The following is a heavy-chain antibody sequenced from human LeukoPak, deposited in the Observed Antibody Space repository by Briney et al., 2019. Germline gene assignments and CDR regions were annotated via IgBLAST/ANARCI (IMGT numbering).Heavy chain of an antibody. CDR1: GFTFSSYW. CDR3: ARLSANDLGLYFPDYLDH. Sequence: GGSLRLSCAASGFTFSSYWMHWVRQAPGKGLVWVSRINTDGSSTSYADSVKGRFTVSRDNAKNSLYLQMNSLRAEDSAVYYCARLSANDLGLYFPDYLDHWGQGTLVTVSS. D-gene: IGHD2-15*01. V-gene: IGHV3-74*01. CDR2: INTDGSST. J-gene: IGHJ4*02.